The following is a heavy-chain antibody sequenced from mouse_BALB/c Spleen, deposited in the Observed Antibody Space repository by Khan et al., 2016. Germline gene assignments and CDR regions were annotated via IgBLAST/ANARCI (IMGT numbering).Heavy chain of an antibody. V-gene: IGHV9-3-1*01. CDR3: ARYRYYYGSSRYFEV. Sequence: QIQLVQSGPELKKPGKTVKISCKASGYTFTNYGMNWVKQAPGKGLKWMGWINTYSGESTYADDFKGRFAFSLETSAKTASLQINNLKNEDTAKYFGARYRYYYGSSRYFEVWGAGTTVTVSS. CDR2: INTYSGES. D-gene: IGHD1-1*01. J-gene: IGHJ1*01. CDR1: GYTFTNYG.